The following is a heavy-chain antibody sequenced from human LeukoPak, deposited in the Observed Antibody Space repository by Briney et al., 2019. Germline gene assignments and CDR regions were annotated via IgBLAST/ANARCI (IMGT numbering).Heavy chain of an antibody. Sequence: PSETLSLTCTVSGGSISSNSYYWGWIRQPQGKELVWIRSIYYSGSTYYNPSLKSRVTISVDRYKNQFSLSLSSVTAADTAVYYCAREYYGSSGYYNDYWGQGALVTVSS. J-gene: IGHJ4*02. CDR3: AREYYGSSGYYNDY. CDR1: GGSISSNSYY. D-gene: IGHD3-22*01. V-gene: IGHV4-39*07. CDR2: IYYSGST.